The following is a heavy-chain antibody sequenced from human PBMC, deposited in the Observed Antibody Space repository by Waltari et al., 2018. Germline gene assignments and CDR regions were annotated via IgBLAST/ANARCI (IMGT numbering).Heavy chain of an antibody. D-gene: IGHD1-20*01. Sequence: QVQLVESGGGVVQPGRSLRLSCAASGFIFSSYAMHWVRQAPGEGLEWVAGISYDGSNRYYTDVVKGRFTISRDNFKNTLDLQLNSLRGEDTGIYYCARSRTPISNWNADDASDVWGQGTMVTVSS. V-gene: IGHV3-30-3*01. CDR3: ARSRTPISNWNADDASDV. CDR2: ISYDGSNR. CDR1: GFIFSSYA. J-gene: IGHJ3*01.